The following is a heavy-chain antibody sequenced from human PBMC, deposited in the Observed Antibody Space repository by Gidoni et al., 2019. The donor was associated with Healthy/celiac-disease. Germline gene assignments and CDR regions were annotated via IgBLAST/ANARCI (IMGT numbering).Heavy chain of an antibody. D-gene: IGHD3-10*01. CDR1: GGSISSGGYS. V-gene: IGHV4-30-4*07. CDR3: ARAYGSGRGWFDP. Sequence: QVQLQESGPGLVQPSQTLSLTCAVSGGSISSGGYSWSWIRQPPGKGLEWIGYIYYSGSTYYNPSLKSRVTISVDTSKNQFSLKLSSVTAADTAVYYCARAYGSGRGWFDPWGQGTLVTVSS. CDR2: IYYSGST. J-gene: IGHJ5*02.